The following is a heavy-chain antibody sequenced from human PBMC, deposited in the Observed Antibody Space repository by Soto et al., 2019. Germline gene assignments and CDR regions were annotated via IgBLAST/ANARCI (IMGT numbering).Heavy chain of an antibody. V-gene: IGHV3-23*01. J-gene: IGHJ4*02. CDR2: ISGSGGST. Sequence: EVQLLESGGGLVQPGGSLRLSCAASGFTFSSYAMSWVRQAPGKGLEWVSAISGSGGSTYYADSVKGRFTISRDNSKNTLYLQMNSLRAEDTAVYYRAKDPTSRDIVVVPAYFDYWGQGTLVTVSS. D-gene: IGHD2-2*01. CDR1: GFTFSSYA. CDR3: AKDPTSRDIVVVPAYFDY.